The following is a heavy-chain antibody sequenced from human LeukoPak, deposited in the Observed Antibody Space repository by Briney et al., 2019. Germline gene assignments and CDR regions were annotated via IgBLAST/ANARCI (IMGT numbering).Heavy chain of an antibody. D-gene: IGHD5-12*01. J-gene: IGHJ4*02. CDR1: GSTFDDYA. V-gene: IGHV3-43*02. CDR3: AKDTEYSGYGDFGY. CDR2: ISGDGGST. Sequence: GGSLRLSCAASGSTFDDYAMHWVRQAPGKGLEGVSLISGDGGSTYYADSVKGRFTISRDNSKNSLYLQMNSLRTGDTALYYCAKDTEYSGYGDFGYWGQGTLVTVSS.